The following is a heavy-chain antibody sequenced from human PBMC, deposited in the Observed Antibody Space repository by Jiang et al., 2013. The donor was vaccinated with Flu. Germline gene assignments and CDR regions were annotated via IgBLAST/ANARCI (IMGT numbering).Heavy chain of an antibody. J-gene: IGHJ6*02. D-gene: IGHD2-21*02. CDR1: GYTFIRYD. CDR2: MNPSSGDT. V-gene: IGHV1-8*01. CDR3: ASYYCGGDCEQFYNYGMDV. Sequence: GAEVKKPGASVKVSCKASGYTFIRYDINWVRQATGQGLEWLGWMNPSSGDTGYAQKLQGRVTMTWDTSMSTAHMELSSLRSEDTAVYYCASYYCGGDCEQFYNYGMDVWGQGTT.